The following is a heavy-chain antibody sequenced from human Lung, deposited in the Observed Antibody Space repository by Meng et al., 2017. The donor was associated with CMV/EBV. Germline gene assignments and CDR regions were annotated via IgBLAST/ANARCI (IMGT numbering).Heavy chain of an antibody. V-gene: IGHV3-20*04. D-gene: IGHD4-11*01. CDR3: ARGLMDYSNYGLPQLPRTQTFDD. CDR2: INWNGGST. Sequence: GGPXRLXCEGSGFSFDDYVMSWVRPAPGKGLEWVSGINWNGGSTGYADSVEGRFTISRDNAKNSLYLQMNSLRAEDTALYYCARGLMDYSNYGLPQLPRTQTFDDXGQGXPVTVSS. J-gene: IGHJ4*02. CDR1: GFSFDDYV.